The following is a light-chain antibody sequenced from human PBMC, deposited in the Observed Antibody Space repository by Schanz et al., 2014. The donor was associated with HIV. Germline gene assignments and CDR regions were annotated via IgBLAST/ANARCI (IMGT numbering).Light chain of an antibody. Sequence: QSALTQPPSASGSPGQSVAISCTGTSSDVGGYYYVSWYQQHPGKAPKLIIYEVNKRPSGVPDRFSGSKSGNTASLTVSGLQADDEADYHCSSYAATSNVLFGGGTKLTVL. J-gene: IGLJ3*02. CDR1: SSDVGGYYY. CDR2: EVN. V-gene: IGLV2-8*01. CDR3: SSYAATSNVL.